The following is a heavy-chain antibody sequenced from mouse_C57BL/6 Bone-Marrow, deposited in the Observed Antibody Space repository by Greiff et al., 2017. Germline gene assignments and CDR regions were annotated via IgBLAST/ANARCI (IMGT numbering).Heavy chain of an antibody. V-gene: IGHV1-59*01. CDR2: IDPCGSYT. Sequence: QVQLQQPGAELVKPGTSVKLSCKASGYTFTSYWMHWVQQRPGQGLEWIGVIDPCGSYTNYNQKFKGKATLTVDTSSSTAYMQLSSLTSEDSAVDYCAVIRHFDYWGQGTTVTVSA. CDR1: GYTFTSYW. D-gene: IGHD1-2*01. J-gene: IGHJ2*01. CDR3: AVIRHFDY.